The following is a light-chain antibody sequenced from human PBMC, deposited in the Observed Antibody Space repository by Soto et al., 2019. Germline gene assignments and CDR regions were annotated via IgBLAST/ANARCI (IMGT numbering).Light chain of an antibody. V-gene: IGLV1-47*02. J-gene: IGLJ1*01. Sequence: QSAVTQSPSASEAPGQRVTISCSGSRSSIGRNSVYWYQQLPGTAPKLLIYGNSQRPSGVPDRFSGSKSGTSASLAISGLRSEDEADYYCAVWDHSLSGYVFGTGTKLTVL. CDR1: RSSIGRNS. CDR3: AVWDHSLSGYV. CDR2: GNS.